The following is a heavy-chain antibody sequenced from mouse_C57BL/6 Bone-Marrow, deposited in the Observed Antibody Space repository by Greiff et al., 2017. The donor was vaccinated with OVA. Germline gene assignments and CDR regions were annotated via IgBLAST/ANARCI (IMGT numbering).Heavy chain of an antibody. V-gene: IGHV1-64*01. J-gene: IGHJ2*01. CDR1: GYTFTSYW. CDR3: ARSFFIGATVEAGGY. CDR2: IHPNSGST. D-gene: IGHD1-1*01. Sequence: QVQLQQPGAELVKPGASVKLSCKASGYTFTSYWMHWVKQRPGQGLEWIGMIHPNSGSTNYNEKFKSKATLTVDKSSSTAYMQLSSLTSVESAVYYCARSFFIGATVEAGGYWGQGTTLTVSS.